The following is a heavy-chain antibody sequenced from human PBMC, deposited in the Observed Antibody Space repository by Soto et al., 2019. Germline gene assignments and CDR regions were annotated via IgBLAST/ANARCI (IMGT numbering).Heavy chain of an antibody. J-gene: IGHJ4*02. D-gene: IGHD5-12*01. Sequence: EVQLVESGGGLVQPGRSLRLSCAASGFTFDDYAMHWVRQDPGKGLEWVSGISWNSGSIGYADSVKGRFTISRDNAKNSLYLQRNSLRAEDTALYYWAKDARKGDLVATFYYFASWGQGTLVTVSS. CDR1: GFTFDDYA. CDR2: ISWNSGSI. CDR3: AKDARKGDLVATFYYFAS. V-gene: IGHV3-9*01.